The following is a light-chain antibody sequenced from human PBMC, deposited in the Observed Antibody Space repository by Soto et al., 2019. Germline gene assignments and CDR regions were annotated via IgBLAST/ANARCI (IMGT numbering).Light chain of an antibody. V-gene: IGKV3-20*01. CDR1: QSVSSSY. Sequence: EIVLTQSPGTLSLSPGERATLSCKASQSVSSSYLAWYQQKPGQAPRLLIYGASSRATGIPDRFSGSGSGTDFTLTISILEPEDLAVYYCHQYGSYTLYTFGQGTKLEIK. CDR3: HQYGSYTLYT. J-gene: IGKJ2*01. CDR2: GAS.